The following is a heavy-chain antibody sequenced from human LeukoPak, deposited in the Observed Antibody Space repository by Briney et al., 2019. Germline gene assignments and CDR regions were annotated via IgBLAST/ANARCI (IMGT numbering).Heavy chain of an antibody. J-gene: IGHJ4*02. CDR1: GGTFSSYA. D-gene: IGHD4-17*01. Sequence: ASVKVSCKASGGTFSSYAISWVRQAPGQGLEWMGGIIPIFGSANYAQKFQGRVTITTDESTSTAYMELSGLRSEDTAVYYCAREDYGDYHRPKPGFDYWGQGTLVTVSS. CDR2: IIPIFGSA. V-gene: IGHV1-69*05. CDR3: AREDYGDYHRPKPGFDY.